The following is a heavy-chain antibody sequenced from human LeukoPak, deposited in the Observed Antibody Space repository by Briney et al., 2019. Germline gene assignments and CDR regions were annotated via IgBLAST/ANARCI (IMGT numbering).Heavy chain of an antibody. Sequence: PAETLSLTCGVSGGSISNTNWWTWVRQPPGKGLEWIGEVNLQGSTNYNPSLKSRVAISVDTSKNQFSLKLSSVTAADTAVYYCARIVVPLGWFDPWGQGTLVTVSS. D-gene: IGHD3-22*01. CDR1: GGSISNTNW. CDR3: ARIVVPLGWFDP. CDR2: VNLQGST. J-gene: IGHJ5*02. V-gene: IGHV4-4*02.